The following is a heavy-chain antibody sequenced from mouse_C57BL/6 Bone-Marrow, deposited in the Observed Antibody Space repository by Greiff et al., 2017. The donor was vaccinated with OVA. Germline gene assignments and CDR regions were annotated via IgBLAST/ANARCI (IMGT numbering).Heavy chain of an antibody. CDR2: ISDGGSYT. CDR1: GFTFSSYA. J-gene: IGHJ3*01. V-gene: IGHV5-4*01. D-gene: IGHD2-4*01. Sequence: EVKVVESGGGLVKPGGSLKLSCAASGFTFSSYAMSWVRQTPEKRLEWVATISDGGSYTYYPDNVKGRFTISRDNAKNNLYLQMSHLKSDDTAMYYCARDDYGFAYWGQGTLVTVSA. CDR3: ARDDYGFAY.